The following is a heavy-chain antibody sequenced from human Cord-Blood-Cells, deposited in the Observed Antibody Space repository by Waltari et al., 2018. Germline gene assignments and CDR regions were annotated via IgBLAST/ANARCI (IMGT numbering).Heavy chain of an antibody. CDR2: IDWDDDK. CDR3: ARIRHYDYVWGSNIDYYYYYGMDV. CDR1: STSGMC. Sequence: STSGMCVSWIRQPPGKALEWLARIDWDDDKYYSTSLKTRLTISKDTSKNQVVLTMTNMDPVDTATYYCARIRHYDYVWGSNIDYYYYYGMDVWGQGTTVTVSS. J-gene: IGHJ6*02. V-gene: IGHV2-70*11. D-gene: IGHD3-16*01.